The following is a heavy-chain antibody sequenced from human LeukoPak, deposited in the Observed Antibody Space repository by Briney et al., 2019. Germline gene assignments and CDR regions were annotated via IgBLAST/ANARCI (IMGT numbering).Heavy chain of an antibody. Sequence: SQTLSLTCAISGDSVSSNSAAWNWFRQSPSRGLEWLGRTYYMSKWYSDYAVNVKSRITINPDTSKNQFSLQLNSVTPEDSAVYYCARVGSGWQLEFWGQGTLVTVSS. D-gene: IGHD6-19*01. CDR1: GDSVSSNSAA. J-gene: IGHJ4*02. CDR3: ARVGSGWQLEF. CDR2: TYYMSKWYS. V-gene: IGHV6-1*01.